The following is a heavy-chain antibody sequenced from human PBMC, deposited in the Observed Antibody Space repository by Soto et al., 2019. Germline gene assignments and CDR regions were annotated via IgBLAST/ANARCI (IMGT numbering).Heavy chain of an antibody. J-gene: IGHJ4*02. D-gene: IGHD3-9*01. CDR2: IYYSGST. Sequence: QVQLQESGPGLVKPSQTLSLTCTVSGGSISSGGYYWSWIRQHPGKGLEWIGYIYYSGSTYYNPSLKRRVNISVDTSQNRFSLKLSSVAAADTAVYYCASADSDVLSGYSEISDYWGQGTIVTVSS. CDR1: GGSISSGGYY. V-gene: IGHV4-31*03. CDR3: ASADSDVLSGYSEISDY.